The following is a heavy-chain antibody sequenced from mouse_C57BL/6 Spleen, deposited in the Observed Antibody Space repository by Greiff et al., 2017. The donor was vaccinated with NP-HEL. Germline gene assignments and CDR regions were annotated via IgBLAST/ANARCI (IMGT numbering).Heavy chain of an antibody. CDR1: GYTFTDYN. Sequence: VQLQQSGPELVKPGASVKMSCKASGYTFTDYNMHWVKQSHGKSLEWIGYINPNNGGTSYNQKFKGTATLTVHKSSSTAYMERRSLTSEESAGYYCAEGGFPGFADWGQGTLVTVSA. V-gene: IGHV1-22*01. CDR2: INPNNGGT. CDR3: AEGGFPGFAD. J-gene: IGHJ3*01.